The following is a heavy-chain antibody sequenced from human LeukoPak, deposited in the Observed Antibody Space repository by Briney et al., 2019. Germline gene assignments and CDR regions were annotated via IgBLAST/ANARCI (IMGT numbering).Heavy chain of an antibody. V-gene: IGHV3-48*01. CDR3: ARDGSPSFYYYYMDV. J-gene: IGHJ6*03. Sequence: PGGSLRLSCTASGFTFSEHSMNWVRQAPGKGLEWVSYISTKSKSIYYADSVRGRFIISRDNGKNSLSLQMNSLTAEDTAIYYCARDGSPSFYYYYMDVWGKGTTVTVSS. CDR1: GFTFSEHS. D-gene: IGHD2-2*03. CDR2: ISTKSKSI.